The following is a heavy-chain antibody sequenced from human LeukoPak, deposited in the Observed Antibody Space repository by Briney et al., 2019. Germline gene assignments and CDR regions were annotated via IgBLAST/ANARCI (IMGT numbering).Heavy chain of an antibody. J-gene: IGHJ6*02. V-gene: IGHV3-33*01. CDR3: ARDGPYDHDNRGFRYYDLDV. Sequence: GGSLRLSCVASGFTFKNYGMHWVRQTPDKGLEWVAVIWYDGSNVNYADSVKGRFTISRDNSRNTLYLQMNSLRAEDTAVYYCARDGPYDHDNRGFRYYDLDVWGHGTTVTVSS. D-gene: IGHD3-22*01. CDR2: IWYDGSNV. CDR1: GFTFKNYG.